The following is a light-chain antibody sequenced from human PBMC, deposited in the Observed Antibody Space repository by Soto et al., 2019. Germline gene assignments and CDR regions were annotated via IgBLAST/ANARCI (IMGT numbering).Light chain of an antibody. V-gene: IGLV1-47*02. CDR2: SNN. CDR3: AAFDDSLRAWV. CDR1: SSNIGTNY. J-gene: IGLJ3*02. Sequence: QSVLTQPPSASGTPGQTVTISCSGSSSNIGTNYVYWYHQLPGTAPKLLIYSNNQRPSGVPDRFSGSKSGTSASLAISGLRSEDEADYYCAAFDDSLRAWVFGGGTQLTVL.